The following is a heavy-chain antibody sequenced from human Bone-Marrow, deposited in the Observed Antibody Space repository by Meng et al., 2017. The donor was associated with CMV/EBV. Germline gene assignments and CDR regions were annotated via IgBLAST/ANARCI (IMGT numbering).Heavy chain of an antibody. Sequence: SETLSLTCTLSGGPISTGGYYWSWIRQHPGKGLEWIGYIYYSGSTYYNPSLKSRVTISVDTSKNQFSLKLSSVTAADPAVYYCARDHRAAAGSYYYYGMDVWGQGTTVTVSS. D-gene: IGHD6-13*01. V-gene: IGHV4-31*03. CDR3: ARDHRAAAGSYYYYGMDV. J-gene: IGHJ6*02. CDR1: GGPISTGGYY. CDR2: IYYSGST.